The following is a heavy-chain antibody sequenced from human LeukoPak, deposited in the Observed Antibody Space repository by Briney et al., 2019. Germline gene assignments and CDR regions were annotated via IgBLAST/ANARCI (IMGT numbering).Heavy chain of an antibody. Sequence: ASVKVSCKASGYTFTSYDINWVRQATGQGLEWIGWMNPNSGNTGYAQKSQGRVTMTRNTSISTAYMELSSLRSEDTAVYYCASLSRASYYYYGMDVWGQGTTVTVSS. V-gene: IGHV1-8*01. CDR2: MNPNSGNT. D-gene: IGHD3-16*01. J-gene: IGHJ6*02. CDR1: GYTFTSYD. CDR3: ASLSRASYYYYGMDV.